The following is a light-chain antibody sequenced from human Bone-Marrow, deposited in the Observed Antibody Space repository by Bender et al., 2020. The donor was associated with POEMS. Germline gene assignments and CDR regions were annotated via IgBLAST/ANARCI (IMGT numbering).Light chain of an antibody. CDR3: CSYAGSATWV. CDR2: EDT. V-gene: IGLV2-23*01. J-gene: IGLJ3*02. Sequence: QSALTQPASVSGSPGQSITISCTGTSSDVGTYNIVSWYQQHPGKAPKPLIYEDTKRPSGVSNRFSGSKSGYTASLTISGLQAKDEAEYYCCSYAGSATWVFGGGTKLTVL. CDR1: SSDVGTYNI.